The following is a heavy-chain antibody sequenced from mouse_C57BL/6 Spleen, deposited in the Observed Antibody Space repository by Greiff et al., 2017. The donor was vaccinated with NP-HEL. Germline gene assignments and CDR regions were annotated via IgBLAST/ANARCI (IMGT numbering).Heavy chain of an antibody. Sequence: QVTLKESGPGILQPSQTLSLTCSFSGFSLSTFGMGVGWIRPPSGKGLEWLAPIWWDDDKYYNPALKSRLTISKDTSKNQVFLKIANVDTADTATYYCARIGRDGYYELFAYWGQGTLVTVSA. J-gene: IGHJ3*01. CDR1: GFSLSTFGMG. D-gene: IGHD2-3*01. V-gene: IGHV8-8*01. CDR2: IWWDDDK. CDR3: ARIGRDGYYELFAY.